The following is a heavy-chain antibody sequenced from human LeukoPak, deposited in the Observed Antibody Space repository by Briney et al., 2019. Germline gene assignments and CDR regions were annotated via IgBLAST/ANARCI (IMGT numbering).Heavy chain of an antibody. J-gene: IGHJ4*02. D-gene: IGHD6-19*01. CDR1: GFTFSSYG. Sequence: GGSLRLSCAASGFTFSSYGMHWVRQAPGKGLEWMAVISYNGINEYYADSVKGRFTISRDNSKSTLLLQMNSLRAEDTAVYYCAKVRWDNSGWYYLDSWGQGTLVTVSS. CDR3: AKVRWDNSGWYYLDS. CDR2: ISYNGINE. V-gene: IGHV3-30*18.